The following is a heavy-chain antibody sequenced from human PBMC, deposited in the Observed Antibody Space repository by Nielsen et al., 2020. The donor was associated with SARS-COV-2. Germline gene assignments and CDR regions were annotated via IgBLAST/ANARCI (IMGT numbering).Heavy chain of an antibody. CDR3: ARDWSRAADV. V-gene: IGHV3-21*01. Sequence: VRQMPGKGLEWVSAISGSGGSTYYADSVKGRFTISRDNAKNSMSLQMNSLRVEDTAVYYCARDWSRAADVWGQGTMVTVSS. D-gene: IGHD2-15*01. CDR2: ISGSGGST. J-gene: IGHJ3*01.